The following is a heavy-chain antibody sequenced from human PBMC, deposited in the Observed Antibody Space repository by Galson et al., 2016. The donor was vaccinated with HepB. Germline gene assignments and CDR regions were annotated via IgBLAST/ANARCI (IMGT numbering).Heavy chain of an antibody. CDR3: AKLSGCATEPYYMDL. CDR2: ICGSGLKT. Sequence: SLRLSCAGSGFDFGSYAMSWLRQPPGKGLEWVSGICGSGLKTHYADSVRGRFTISRDNSKNTLFLQMHSLRAEDTAVYYCAKLSGCATEPYYMDLWGKGTLVTVS. D-gene: IGHD1-26*01. CDR1: GFDFGSYA. J-gene: IGHJ6*03. V-gene: IGHV3-23*01.